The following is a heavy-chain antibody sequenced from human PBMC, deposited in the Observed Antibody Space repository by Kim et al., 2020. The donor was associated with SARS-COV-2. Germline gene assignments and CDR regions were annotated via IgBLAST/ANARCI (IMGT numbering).Heavy chain of an antibody. D-gene: IGHD3-9*01. CDR2: IIPIFGTA. J-gene: IGHJ6*02. Sequence: SVKVSCKASGGTFSSYAISWVRQAPGQGLEWMGGIIPIFGTANYAQKFQGRVTITADESTSTAYMELSSLRSEDTAVYYCARGKADILTGYSYYYYGMDVWGQGTTVTVSS. CDR3: ARGKADILTGYSYYYYGMDV. CDR1: GGTFSSYA. V-gene: IGHV1-69*13.